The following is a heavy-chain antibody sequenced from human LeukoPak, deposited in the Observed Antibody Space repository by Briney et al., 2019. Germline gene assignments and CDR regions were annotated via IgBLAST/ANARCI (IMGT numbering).Heavy chain of an antibody. CDR1: GGTFSSYA. J-gene: IGHJ4*02. CDR3: ARGQSGYSYGFWPY. CDR2: IIPIFGTA. D-gene: IGHD5-18*01. V-gene: IGHV1-69*05. Sequence: ASVKVSCKASGGTFSSYAIRWVRQAPGQGLEWMGEIIPIFGTANYAQKFQGRVTITTDESTSTAYMELSSLRSEDTAVHYCARGQSGYSYGFWPYWGQGTLVTVSS.